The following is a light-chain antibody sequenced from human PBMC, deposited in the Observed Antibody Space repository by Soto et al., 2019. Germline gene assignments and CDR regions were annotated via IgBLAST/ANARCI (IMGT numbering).Light chain of an antibody. Sequence: QSVLTQPPSASGSPGQSVTISCIGTGSDIGRYNYVSWYQHHPGKAPKLIIYEVTKRPSGVPDRFSGSKFGNTASLTVSGLQTDDEADYYCSSYVSSNTYVFGTGTKVTVL. J-gene: IGLJ1*01. CDR3: SSYVSSNTYV. CDR1: GSDIGRYNY. CDR2: EVT. V-gene: IGLV2-8*01.